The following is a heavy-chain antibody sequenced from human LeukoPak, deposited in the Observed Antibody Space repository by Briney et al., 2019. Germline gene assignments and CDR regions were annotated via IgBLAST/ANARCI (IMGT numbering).Heavy chain of an antibody. D-gene: IGHD3-22*01. CDR1: GYTFTVYY. J-gene: IGHJ3*02. CDR3: AREGAYYDSSGYQNAFDI. CDR2: INPNSGGT. V-gene: IGHV1-2*02. Sequence: SVSLSCKASGYTFTVYYMHWVRRAPGQGLEWMGWINPNSGGTNYTQKFQGRVTMTMDTSISTAYMELSRLRSDDTAVYYCAREGAYYDSSGYQNAFDIWGQETADPVSS.